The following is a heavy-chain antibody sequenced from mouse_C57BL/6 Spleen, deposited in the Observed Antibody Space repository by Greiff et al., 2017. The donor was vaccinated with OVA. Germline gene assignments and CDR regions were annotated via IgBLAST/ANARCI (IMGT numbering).Heavy chain of an antibody. J-gene: IGHJ3*01. CDR2: IYPRSGNT. D-gene: IGHD2-4*01. CDR1: GYTFTSYG. CDR3: AREEGIYYDYDKGFAY. Sequence: LVESGAELARPGASVKLSCKASGYTFTSYGISWVKQRTGQGLEWIGEIYPRSGNTYYNEKFKGKATLTADKSSSTAYMELRSLTSEDSAVYFCAREEGIYYDYDKGFAYWGQGTLVTVSA. V-gene: IGHV1-81*01.